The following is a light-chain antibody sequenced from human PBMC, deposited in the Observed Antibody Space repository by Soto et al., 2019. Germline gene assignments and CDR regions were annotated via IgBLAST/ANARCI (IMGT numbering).Light chain of an antibody. Sequence: EIVLTQSPATLSLSPWERATLSCRASQSVSSLLAWYQQKSGQPPRLLVSDASKRATGVPARFSGSGSGTDFTLIISSLEPEDFAIYYCQQRSNWPLTFGAGTKVDIK. CDR3: QQRSNWPLT. CDR1: QSVSSL. CDR2: DAS. V-gene: IGKV3-11*01. J-gene: IGKJ4*01.